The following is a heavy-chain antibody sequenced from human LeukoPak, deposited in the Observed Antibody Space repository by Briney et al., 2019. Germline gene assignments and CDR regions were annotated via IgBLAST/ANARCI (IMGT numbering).Heavy chain of an antibody. CDR2: ISYDGSNK. CDR3: ARDGSYGSSYFDY. V-gene: IGHV3-30*03. Sequence: GGSLRLSCAASGFTFSSYGMHWVRQAPGKGLEWVAVISYDGSNKYYADSVKGRFTISRDNSKNTLYLQMNSLRAEDTAVYYCARDGSYGSSYFDYWGQGTLVTVSS. CDR1: GFTFSSYG. J-gene: IGHJ4*02. D-gene: IGHD3-10*01.